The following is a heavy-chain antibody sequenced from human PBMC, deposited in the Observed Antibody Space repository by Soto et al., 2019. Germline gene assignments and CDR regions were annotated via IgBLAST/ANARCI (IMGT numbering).Heavy chain of an antibody. CDR2: ISGGGGST. V-gene: IGHV3-23*01. CDR1: GFTFSSYA. Sequence: EVQLLESGGGLVQPGGSLRLSCAASGFTFSSYAMSWVRQAPGKGLEWVSGISGGGGSTYYADSVRGRFTISRDNSKNTLYLQMNSLGADDTAVYYCAEHVYTAMAPGFDLWGKGILVTVSS. CDR3: AEHVYTAMAPGFDL. J-gene: IGHJ4*02. D-gene: IGHD5-18*01.